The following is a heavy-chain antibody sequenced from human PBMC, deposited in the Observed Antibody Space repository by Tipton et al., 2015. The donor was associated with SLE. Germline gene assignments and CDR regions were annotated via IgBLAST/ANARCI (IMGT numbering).Heavy chain of an antibody. Sequence: LSLTCAVYGGSFSGYYWGWIRQPPGKGLEWVSAISGSGGSTYYADSVKGRFTISRDNSKNTLYLQMNSLRAEDTAVYYCASTGYYYGSGYYWGQGTLVTVSS. CDR1: GGSFSGYY. CDR2: ISGSGGST. V-gene: IGHV3-66*02. J-gene: IGHJ4*02. CDR3: ASTGYYYGSGYY. D-gene: IGHD3-10*01.